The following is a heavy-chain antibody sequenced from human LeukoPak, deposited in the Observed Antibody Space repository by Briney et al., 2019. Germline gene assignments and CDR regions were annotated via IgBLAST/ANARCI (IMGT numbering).Heavy chain of an antibody. Sequence: PGGSLRLSCAAAGFTVSSNYMSWVRQAAGKGLEYVSVIYTGGSTYYADSVKGRFTISRDNSKNTVSLQMNGLRAEDTAVYYCASGRGSGYYPFDYWGQGTQVTVSS. CDR3: ASGRGSGYYPFDY. CDR1: GFTVSSNY. J-gene: IGHJ4*02. V-gene: IGHV3-53*01. CDR2: IYTGGST. D-gene: IGHD3-22*01.